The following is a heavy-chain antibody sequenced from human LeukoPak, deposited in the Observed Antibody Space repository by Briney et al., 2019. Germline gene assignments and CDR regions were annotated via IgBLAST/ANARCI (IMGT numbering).Heavy chain of an antibody. D-gene: IGHD1-14*01. CDR1: GFTFSSYW. CDR3: ARSPAGANYYLDV. J-gene: IGHJ6*03. CDR2: IKQDGSEK. Sequence: GGSLRLSCAASGFTFSSYWMSWVRQAPGKGLEWVANIKQDGSEKYYVDSVKGRFTISRDNAKNSLYLQMNSLRAEDTAVYYCARSPAGANYYLDVWGKGTTVTISS. V-gene: IGHV3-7*01.